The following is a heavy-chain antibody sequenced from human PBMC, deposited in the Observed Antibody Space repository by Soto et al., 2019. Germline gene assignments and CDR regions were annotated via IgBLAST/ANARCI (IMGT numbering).Heavy chain of an antibody. Sequence: ASVKVSCKASGYTFTSYGISWVRQAPGQGLEWMGWISAYNGNTNYAQKLQGRVTITRDTSASTAYMELSSLISDDTAVYYCARVIGGLYYFDYWGQGTLVTVSS. CDR3: ARVIGGLYYFDY. CDR2: ISAYNGNT. V-gene: IGHV1-18*01. D-gene: IGHD3-16*01. CDR1: GYTFTSYG. J-gene: IGHJ4*02.